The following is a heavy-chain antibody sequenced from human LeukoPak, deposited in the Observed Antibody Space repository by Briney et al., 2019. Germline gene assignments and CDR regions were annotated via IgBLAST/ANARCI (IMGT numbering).Heavy chain of an antibody. D-gene: IGHD3-10*01. CDR3: AKDRSGNSYGHFDY. Sequence: PGGSLRLSCAASGFTLDDYAMHWVRQAPGKGLEWVSLISWGGGSTYYADSVKGRFTISRDNSKNSLYLHMNSLRAEDTALYYCAKDRSGNSYGHFDYWGQGTLVTVSS. J-gene: IGHJ4*02. CDR2: ISWGGGST. CDR1: GFTLDDYA. V-gene: IGHV3-43D*04.